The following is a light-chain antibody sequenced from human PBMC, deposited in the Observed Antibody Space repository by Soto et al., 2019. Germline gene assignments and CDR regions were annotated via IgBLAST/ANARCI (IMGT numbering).Light chain of an antibody. CDR3: CSYVGANNYV. J-gene: IGLJ1*01. CDR1: SSNIGGYNV. V-gene: IGLV2-23*01. CDR2: EGI. Sequence: QYVLTQPASVSWSPGHSITISCSGTSSNIGGYNVVSWYQQHPGKAPKVIVYEGIKRPSGVSDRFSGSTSGSTASLTISGLQAEEEAEYYCCSYVGANNYVFGSGTKVTVL.